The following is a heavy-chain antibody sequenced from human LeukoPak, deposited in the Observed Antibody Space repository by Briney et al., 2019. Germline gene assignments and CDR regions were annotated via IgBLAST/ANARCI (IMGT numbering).Heavy chain of an antibody. CDR3: ARDPVEWVLLLDY. J-gene: IGHJ4*02. V-gene: IGHV3-7*01. CDR2: MNIDGSEK. CDR1: GFTFSNYW. D-gene: IGHD1-26*01. Sequence: GGSLRLSCAASGFTFSNYWMGWVRQAPGKRLEWVANMNIDGSEKYYADSVKGRFSIFRDNARNSVYLQMASLRVEDTAVYYCARDPVEWVLLLDYWGQGTLVTVSS.